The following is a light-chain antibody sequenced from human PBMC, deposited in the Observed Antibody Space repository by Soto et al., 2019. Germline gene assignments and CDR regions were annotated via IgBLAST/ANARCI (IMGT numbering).Light chain of an antibody. J-gene: IGKJ1*01. CDR2: GAS. V-gene: IGKV3-20*01. Sequence: EIVLTQSPGTLSLSPGERATLSCRASQSVSSSYLAWYQQKPGQAPRLLIYGASSRATGIPARFSGSGSGTDFTLTISRLEPEDFAVYYCQQYGSSPGTFGQGIKVEIK. CDR3: QQYGSSPGT. CDR1: QSVSSSY.